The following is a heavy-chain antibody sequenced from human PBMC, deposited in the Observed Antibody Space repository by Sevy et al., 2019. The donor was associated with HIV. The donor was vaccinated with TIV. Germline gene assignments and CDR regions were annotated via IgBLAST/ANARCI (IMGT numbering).Heavy chain of an antibody. V-gene: IGHV4-59*01. D-gene: IGHD6-6*01. CDR1: GVSITRSY. CDR2: VYYTGKT. J-gene: IGHJ6*03. CDR3: ARGGAGRQFDYYYYMDV. Sequence: SETLSLTCNVSGVSITRSYWNWIRQTLGKGLEWIAFVYYTGKTNYNPSLKSRVTVSLDTSKSQFSLKLSSVTAADTAVYYCARGGAGRQFDYYYYMDVWGKGTTVTVSS.